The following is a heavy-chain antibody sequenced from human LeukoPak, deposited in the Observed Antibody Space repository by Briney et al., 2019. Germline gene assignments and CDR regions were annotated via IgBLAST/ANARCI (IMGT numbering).Heavy chain of an antibody. CDR3: ARGALGDSSSWYQFDP. J-gene: IGHJ5*02. CDR1: GGTFSSYA. V-gene: IGHV1-69*13. CDR2: IIPIFGTA. D-gene: IGHD6-13*01. Sequence: GASVKVSCKACGGTFSSYAISWVRQAPGQGLEWMGGIIPIFGTANYAQKFQGRVTITADESTSTAYMELSSLRSEDTAVYYCARGALGDSSSWYQFDPWGQGTLVTVSS.